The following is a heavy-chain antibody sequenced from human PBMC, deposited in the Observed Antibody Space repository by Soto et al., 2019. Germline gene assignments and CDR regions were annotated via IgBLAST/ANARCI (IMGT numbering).Heavy chain of an antibody. CDR2: MTVSGSAI. J-gene: IGHJ4*01. Sequence: TGGSLRLSCAASGFSFSNSEMNWIRQAPGKGLEWVSHMTVSGSAIYYADSVKGRFTISRDNANNLLYLQLNSLRAEDTALYYCARSGGNYRPFDSWGQGTLVTVSS. CDR1: GFSFSNSE. D-gene: IGHD2-15*01. V-gene: IGHV3-48*03. CDR3: ARSGGNYRPFDS.